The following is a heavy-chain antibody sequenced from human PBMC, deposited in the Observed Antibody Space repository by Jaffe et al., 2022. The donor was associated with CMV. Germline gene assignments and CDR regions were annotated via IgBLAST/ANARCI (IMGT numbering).Heavy chain of an antibody. V-gene: IGHV3-66*01. Sequence: EVQLVESGGGLVQPGGSLRLSCAASGFTVNNNYINWVRQAPGKGLEWVSIIYSGGATYYADSVKGRFTISRDNSKNTLYLQMNSLRAEDTALYYCASIAALGTDYFDYWGQGTLVTVSS. CDR3: ASIAALGTDYFDY. CDR1: GFTVNNNY. D-gene: IGHD6-13*01. J-gene: IGHJ4*02. CDR2: IYSGGAT.